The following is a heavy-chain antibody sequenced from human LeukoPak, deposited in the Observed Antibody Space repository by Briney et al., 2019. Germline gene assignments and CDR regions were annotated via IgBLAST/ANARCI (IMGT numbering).Heavy chain of an antibody. V-gene: IGHV3-74*01. Sequence: PGGSLRLSCAASGFTFSTYWMHWVRHAPGKGLVSVSRIKSDGSTNYADSVKGRFTISRDNAKNTVSLQMNSLRPEDTGVYYCARAPSEIGGYYPEYFRHWGQGTLVTVSS. CDR3: ARAPSEIGGYYPEYFRH. D-gene: IGHD3-22*01. CDR1: GFTFSTYW. J-gene: IGHJ1*01. CDR2: IKSDGST.